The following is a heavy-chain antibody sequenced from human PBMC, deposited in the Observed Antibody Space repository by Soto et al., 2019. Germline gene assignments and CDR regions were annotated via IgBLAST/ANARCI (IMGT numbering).Heavy chain of an antibody. Sequence: QVTLKESGPVLVKPTEALTLTCTVSGFSLSNARMGVSWIRQPPGKALEWLVHIFSNDDKSSSTSLKSRLTISKDTSKSQVVLTMTNMDPVDTATYYFARGAYCISTRGYAFDYWGQGTLVTVSS. J-gene: IGHJ4*02. V-gene: IGHV2-26*01. CDR2: IFSNDDK. CDR1: GFSLSNARMG. CDR3: ARGAYCISTRGYAFDY. D-gene: IGHD2-2*01.